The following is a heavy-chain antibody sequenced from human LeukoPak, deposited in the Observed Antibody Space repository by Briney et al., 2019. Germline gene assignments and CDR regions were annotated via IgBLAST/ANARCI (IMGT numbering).Heavy chain of an antibody. CDR3: ARSFGSANEETYYYDSSGYSNHDY. Sequence: SVKVSCKASGGTFSSYAISWVRQAPGQGLEWMGRIIPILGIANYAQKFQGRVTITADKFTSTAYMELSSLRSEDTAVYYCARSFGSANEETYYYDSSGYSNHDYWGQGTLVTVSS. J-gene: IGHJ4*02. V-gene: IGHV1-69*04. CDR1: GGTFSSYA. D-gene: IGHD3-22*01. CDR2: IIPILGIA.